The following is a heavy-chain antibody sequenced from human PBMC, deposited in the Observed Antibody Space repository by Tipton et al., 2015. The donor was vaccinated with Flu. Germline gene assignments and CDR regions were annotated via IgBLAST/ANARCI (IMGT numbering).Heavy chain of an antibody. CDR2: IYSGGST. J-gene: IGHJ4*02. CDR1: GFTVSSNY. V-gene: IGHV3-66*01. D-gene: IGHD6-13*01. CDR3: AISIAAAGNEY. Sequence: SLRLSCAASGFTVSSNYMSWVRQAPGKGLEWVSVIYSGGSTCHADSVKGRFTISRDNSKNTLYLQMNSLRAEDTAVYYCAISIAAAGNEYWGQGTLVTVSS.